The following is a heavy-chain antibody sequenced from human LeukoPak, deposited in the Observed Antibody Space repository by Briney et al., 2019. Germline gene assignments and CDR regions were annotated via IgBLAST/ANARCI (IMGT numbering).Heavy chain of an antibody. Sequence: GASVKVSCKASGYTFTDYYVQWVRQAPGQGLEWMGWINPSYGATDYAQKFQGRVTITRDTSINTAYLEVSRLGSDNTAIYYCARSLKISSWYSYFEPWGQGTLVTVSS. J-gene: IGHJ5*02. CDR1: GYTFTDYY. CDR3: ARSLKISSWYSYFEP. D-gene: IGHD6-13*01. V-gene: IGHV1-2*02. CDR2: INPSYGAT.